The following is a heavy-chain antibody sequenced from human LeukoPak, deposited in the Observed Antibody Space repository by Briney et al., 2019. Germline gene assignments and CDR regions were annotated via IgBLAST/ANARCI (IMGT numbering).Heavy chain of an antibody. CDR1: GYTFTNYG. J-gene: IGHJ1*01. V-gene: IGHV1-18*01. D-gene: IGHD3-22*01. Sequence: ASVKASCKASGYTFTNYGISWVRQAPGQGLEWMGWISAYNGNTNYAQTLQGRVTMTTDTSTSTAYMELRSLRPDDTAVYYCARETLYYYDSSGYYFQYFQHWGQGTLVTVSS. CDR3: ARETLYYYDSSGYYFQYFQH. CDR2: ISAYNGNT.